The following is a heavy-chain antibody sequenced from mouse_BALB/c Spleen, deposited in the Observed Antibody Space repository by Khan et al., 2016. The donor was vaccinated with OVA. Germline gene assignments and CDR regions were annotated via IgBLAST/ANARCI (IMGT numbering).Heavy chain of an antibody. CDR2: ITPANGNT. J-gene: IGHJ1*01. CDR3: VRPSYDRRNCDV. CDR1: GFNIKDTY. D-gene: IGHD2-10*01. V-gene: IGHV14-3*02. Sequence: VQLKESGAELVKPGASVKLSCTASGFNIKDTYIHWVEQRPGQGLEWIGRITPANGNTEYDPKFQGKATMRADTSSNTAYLQLSSLKSGDTAVNYCVRPSYDRRNCDVWGAGTTGTVSS.